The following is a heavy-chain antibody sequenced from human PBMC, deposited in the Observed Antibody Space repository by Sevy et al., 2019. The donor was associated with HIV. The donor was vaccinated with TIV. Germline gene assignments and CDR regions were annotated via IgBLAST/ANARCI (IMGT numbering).Heavy chain of an antibody. Sequence: ASVKVSCKASGYTFTSYGISWVRQAPGQGLEWMGWISAYNGNTNYAQKLQGRVTMTTDTSTSTSYMELRSLRSDDTAVYYCARDEGVERATILYFRFDYWGQGTLVTVSS. V-gene: IGHV1-18*01. CDR3: ARDEGVERATILYFRFDY. J-gene: IGHJ4*02. CDR2: ISAYNGNT. D-gene: IGHD3-9*01. CDR1: GYTFTSYG.